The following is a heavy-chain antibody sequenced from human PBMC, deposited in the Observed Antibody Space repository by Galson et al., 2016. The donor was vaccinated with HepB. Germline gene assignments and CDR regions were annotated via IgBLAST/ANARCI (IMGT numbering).Heavy chain of an antibody. CDR1: GGSISSSNYF. D-gene: IGHD3-22*01. Sequence: SETLSLTCTVSGGSISSSNYFWGWIRQPPGKGLEWIGSMYYSGSTYYSNPSLRSRVTISVDTSKNQFSLKLSSVTAADTAVYYCARHDNVGDRYDSSGPDYWGQGTLVTVSS. V-gene: IGHV4-39*01. J-gene: IGHJ4*02. CDR3: ARHDNVGDRYDSSGPDY. CDR2: MYYSGST.